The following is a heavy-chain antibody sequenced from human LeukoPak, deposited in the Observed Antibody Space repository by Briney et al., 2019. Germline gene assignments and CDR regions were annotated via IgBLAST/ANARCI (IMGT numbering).Heavy chain of an antibody. CDR2: ISCSGGST. Sequence: GGSLRLSCAASGFTFSSYAMSWVRQAPGKGLEWVSAISCSGGSTYYADLVRGRSTISGDNSKNMLYLQMNSLRAEDTALYYCAKEEVTTGAFDIWGQGTMVTVSS. CDR3: AKEEVTTGAFDI. CDR1: GFTFSSYA. V-gene: IGHV3-23*01. J-gene: IGHJ3*02. D-gene: IGHD2-21*02.